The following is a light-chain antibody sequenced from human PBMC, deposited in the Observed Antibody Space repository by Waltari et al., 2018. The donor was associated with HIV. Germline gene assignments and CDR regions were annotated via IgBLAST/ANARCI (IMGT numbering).Light chain of an antibody. J-gene: IGKJ1*01. CDR3: QQYNGTPWT. Sequence: DIVLVQSPDSLAVSLGERASINCTSSRSVLYSSDNKNYLAWYQQKPGQPPKLLIYWASTRQSGVPERFSGSWSGTDFTLTINSLQAEDVAVYFCQQYNGTPWTFGQGTKVEI. V-gene: IGKV4-1*01. CDR1: RSVLYSSDNKNY. CDR2: WAS.